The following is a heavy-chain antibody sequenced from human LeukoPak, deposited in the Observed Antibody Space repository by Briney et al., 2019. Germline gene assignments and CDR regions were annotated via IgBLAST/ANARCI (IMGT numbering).Heavy chain of an antibody. D-gene: IGHD5-24*01. Sequence: SETLSLTCTVSGGSISNYWWSWIRQPPGKGLEWIGYVFDSGGTNYNPSLKSRVTISVDTSKNQFSLKLSSVTAADTAVYYCARRAIDGYNRPSNAVDIWGQGTMVTVSS. V-gene: IGHV4-59*08. CDR3: ARRAIDGYNRPSNAVDI. CDR1: GGSISNYW. J-gene: IGHJ3*02. CDR2: VFDSGGT.